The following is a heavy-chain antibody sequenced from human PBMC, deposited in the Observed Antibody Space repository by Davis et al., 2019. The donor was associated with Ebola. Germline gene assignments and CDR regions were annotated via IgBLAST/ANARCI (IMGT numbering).Heavy chain of an antibody. Sequence: SETLSLTCTVSGGSLSNYYWSWIRQPPGKGLEWIGYIYSSGGTTYNPSLNSRVTMSVDTSKNQFSLKLSSVTAADTAVYYCARRGCSGGSCLHDYWGQGTLVTVSS. CDR3: ARRGCSGGSCLHDY. CDR1: GGSLSNYY. D-gene: IGHD2-15*01. J-gene: IGHJ4*02. V-gene: IGHV4-59*08. CDR2: IYSSGGT.